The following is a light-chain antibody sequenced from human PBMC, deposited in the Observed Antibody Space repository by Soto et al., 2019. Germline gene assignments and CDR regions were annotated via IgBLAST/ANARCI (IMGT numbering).Light chain of an antibody. CDR3: QQRSNWPPVT. CDR2: DAS. Sequence: EIVLTQSPATLSLSPGERATLSCRASQSVSSYLAWYQQKPGQAPRLLIYDASNRATGIPARFSGSGSGTDFTLTISSLEPEDFAIYYCQQRSNWPPVTFGGGTTVDIK. J-gene: IGKJ4*01. CDR1: QSVSSY. V-gene: IGKV3-11*01.